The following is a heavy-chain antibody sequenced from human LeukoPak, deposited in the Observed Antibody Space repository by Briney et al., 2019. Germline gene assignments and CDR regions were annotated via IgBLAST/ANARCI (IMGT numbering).Heavy chain of an antibody. CDR3: ARGSGRLGPS. CDR1: GGSFSGYY. V-gene: IGHV4-34*01. CDR2: INHSGST. D-gene: IGHD3-16*01. Sequence: SETLSLTCAVYGGSFSGYYWSWIRQPPGKGLEWIGEINHSGSTNYNPSLKSRVTISVDTSKNQFPLKLSSVTAADTAVYYCARGSGRLGPSWGQGTLVTVSS. J-gene: IGHJ5*02.